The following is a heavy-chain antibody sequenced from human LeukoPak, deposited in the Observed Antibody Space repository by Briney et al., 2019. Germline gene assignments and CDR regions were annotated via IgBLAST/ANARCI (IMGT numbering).Heavy chain of an antibody. J-gene: IGHJ4*02. CDR3: ASPSGGSYSY. CDR2: INHSGST. D-gene: IGHD1-26*01. Sequence: SETLSLTCAVYGGSFSGYYWSWIRQPPGKGLEWIGEINHSGSTNYNPSLKSRVTISVDTSKNQFSLKLSSVTAADTAVYYCASPSGGSYSYWGQGTLVTVSS. CDR1: GGSFSGYY. V-gene: IGHV4-34*01.